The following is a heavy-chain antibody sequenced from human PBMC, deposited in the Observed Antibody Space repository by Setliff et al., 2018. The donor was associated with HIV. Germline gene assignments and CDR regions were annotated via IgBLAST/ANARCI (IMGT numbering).Heavy chain of an antibody. V-gene: IGHV3-30*02. J-gene: IGHJ4*02. Sequence: GGSLRLSGVASGFTFSSYDMHCVRQAPGRGLEWVAFIDSTGNNKYYGDSVKCRFTMYIDTSKNTMFLQMNGLRPEDTAIYYCARLAEQILPDYWGQGTLVTVSS. CDR2: IDSTGNNK. CDR3: ARLAEQILPDY. CDR1: GFTFSSYD. D-gene: IGHD2-15*01.